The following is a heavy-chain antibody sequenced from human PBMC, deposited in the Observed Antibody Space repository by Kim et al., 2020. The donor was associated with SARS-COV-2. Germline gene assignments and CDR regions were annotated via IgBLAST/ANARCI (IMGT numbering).Heavy chain of an antibody. CDR2: IYYSGST. CDR1: GGSISSSSYY. J-gene: IGHJ4*02. CDR3: ARQPRKRELPLYGSFDY. Sequence: SETLSLTCTVSGGSISSSSYYWGWIRQPPGKGLEWIGSIYYSGSTYYNPSLKSRVTISVDTSKNQFSLKLSSVTAADTAVYYCARQPRKRELPLYGSFDYWGQGTLVTVSS. D-gene: IGHD3-10*01. V-gene: IGHV4-39*01.